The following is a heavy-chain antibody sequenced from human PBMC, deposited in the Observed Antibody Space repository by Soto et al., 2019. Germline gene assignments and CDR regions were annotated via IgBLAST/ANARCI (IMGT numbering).Heavy chain of an antibody. V-gene: IGHV3-74*01. CDR1: GFTFSSDW. CDR2: MNSDGSRT. J-gene: IGHJ4*02. CDR3: ARGPRGWYGFDY. Sequence: EVQLVEPGGGLVQPGGSLRLSCAASGFTFSSDWMHWVRQAPGKGLVWVSRMNSDGSRTTYADSVKGRFTISRDNAKNTLYLQMNSLRAEDTAVYYCARGPRGWYGFDYWGQGTLVTVSS. D-gene: IGHD6-19*01.